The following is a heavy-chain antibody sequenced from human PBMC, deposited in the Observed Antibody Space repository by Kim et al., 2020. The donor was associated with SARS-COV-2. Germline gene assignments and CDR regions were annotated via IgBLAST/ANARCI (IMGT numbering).Heavy chain of an antibody. CDR2: IDPSDSYT. Sequence: GESLKISCKGSGYSFTSYWISWVRQMPGKGLEWMGRIDPSDSYTNYSPSFQGHVTISADKSISTAYLQWSSLKASDTAMYYCAREGIAVAGRGSWDNWFDPWGQGTLVTVSS. V-gene: IGHV5-10-1*01. D-gene: IGHD6-19*01. CDR3: AREGIAVAGRGSWDNWFDP. J-gene: IGHJ5*02. CDR1: GYSFTSYW.